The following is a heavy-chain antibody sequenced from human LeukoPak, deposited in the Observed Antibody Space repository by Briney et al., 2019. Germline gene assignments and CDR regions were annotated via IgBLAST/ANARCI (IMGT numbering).Heavy chain of an antibody. CDR1: GFTFSSYA. V-gene: IGHV3-23*01. CDR2: ISGSGGST. Sequence: PGGSLRLSCAASGFTFSSYAMYWVRQAPGKGLEWVAFISGSGGSTFYADSVKGRFTISRDNSRNTLYLQMNSLRAEDTAQYNCAKGLSDCSDGGCYYWGQGTLVTVSS. CDR3: AKGLSDCSDGGCYY. J-gene: IGHJ4*02. D-gene: IGHD2-15*01.